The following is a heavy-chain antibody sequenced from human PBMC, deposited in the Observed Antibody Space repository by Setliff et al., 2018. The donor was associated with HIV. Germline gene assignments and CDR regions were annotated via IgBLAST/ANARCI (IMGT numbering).Heavy chain of an antibody. Sequence: PSETLSLTCTVSGGSISSDDHYWSWIRQPPGKGLEWIGYIYHTGATYYKSSLESRLTISVDTSKNQFSLKLSSVTAADTAVYFCARMSISASVYFDYWGQGSQVTVSS. CDR1: GGSISSDDHY. D-gene: IGHD6-25*01. CDR3: ARMSISASVYFDY. CDR2: IYHTGAT. V-gene: IGHV4-30-4*01. J-gene: IGHJ4*02.